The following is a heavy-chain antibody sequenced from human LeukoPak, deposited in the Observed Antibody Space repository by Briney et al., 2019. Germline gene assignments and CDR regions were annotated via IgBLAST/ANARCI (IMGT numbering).Heavy chain of an antibody. D-gene: IGHD3-3*01. CDR1: GFTFSSYA. CDR2: IPYDGSNK. V-gene: IGHV3-30-3*01. CDR3: ARDHHTSYYDFWSGYWFGMDV. Sequence: PGRSLRLSCAASGFTFSSYAMHWVRQAPGKGLEWVAVIPYDGSNKYYADSVKGRFTISRDNSKNTLYLQMNSLRAEDTAVYYCARDHHTSYYDFWSGYWFGMDVWGQGTTVTVSS. J-gene: IGHJ6*02.